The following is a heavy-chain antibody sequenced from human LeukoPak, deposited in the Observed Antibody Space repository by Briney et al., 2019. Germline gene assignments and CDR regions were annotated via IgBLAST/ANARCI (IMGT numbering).Heavy chain of an antibody. Sequence: SETLSLTCTVSGGSISSYYWSWIRQPPGKGLEWIGYIYYSGSTYYNPSLKSRVTIPVDTSKNQFSLKLSSVTAADTAVYYCARDARVAKEWYFDLWGRGTLVTVSS. J-gene: IGHJ2*01. CDR2: IYYSGST. CDR1: GGSISSYY. D-gene: IGHD2-15*01. CDR3: ARDARVAKEWYFDL. V-gene: IGHV4-59*12.